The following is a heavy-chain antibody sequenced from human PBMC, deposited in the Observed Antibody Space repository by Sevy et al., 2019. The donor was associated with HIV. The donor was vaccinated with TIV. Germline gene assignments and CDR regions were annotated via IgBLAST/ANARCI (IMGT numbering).Heavy chain of an antibody. V-gene: IGHV1-8*01. CDR3: ARGGTESYYDLDY. CDR1: GYTFTSYD. Sequence: ASVKVSCKASGYTFTSYDINWVRQASGQGPEWMGWMNPNSGNTGYAQKFQGRVTMTRNTSISTAYMEVRSLRSEDTAVYYCARGGTESYYDLDYWGQGTLVTVSS. D-gene: IGHD1-26*01. CDR2: MNPNSGNT. J-gene: IGHJ4*02.